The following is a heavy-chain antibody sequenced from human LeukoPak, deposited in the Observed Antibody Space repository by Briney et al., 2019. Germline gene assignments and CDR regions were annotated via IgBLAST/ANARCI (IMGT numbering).Heavy chain of an antibody. D-gene: IGHD2-15*01. V-gene: IGHV3-74*01. Sequence: GRSLRLSRAVSGFIFSSYWMHWVRKAPGKGLVWVSRINSDGSSTSYADSVKGRFTISRDNAKNTLYLQMNSLRAEDTAVYYCARGPPSSYCSGGSCYYYYYGMDVWGQGTTVTVSS. J-gene: IGHJ6*02. CDR1: GFIFSSYW. CDR3: ARGPPSSYCSGGSCYYYYYGMDV. CDR2: INSDGSST.